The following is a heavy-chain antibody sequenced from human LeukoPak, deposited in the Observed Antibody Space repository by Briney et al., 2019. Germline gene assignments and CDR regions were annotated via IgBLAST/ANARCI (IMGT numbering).Heavy chain of an antibody. CDR1: GFIFDAHD. CDR2: VNTDGSYT. D-gene: IGHD6-13*01. CDR3: ARQSLAASGLDS. J-gene: IGHJ4*02. Sequence: PGGSLRLSCGASGFIFDAHDMHWVRQPPGKGLDWVAVVNTDGSYTSYAASVKGRFTISRDNSENTVVLQMNSLSVDDTAVYYCARQSLAASGLDSWGQGMLVTVSS. V-gene: IGHV3-30*04.